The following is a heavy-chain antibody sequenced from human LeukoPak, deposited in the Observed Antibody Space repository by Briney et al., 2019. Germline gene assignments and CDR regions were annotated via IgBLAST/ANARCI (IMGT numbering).Heavy chain of an antibody. CDR2: INPSGGST. D-gene: IGHD1-14*01. J-gene: IGHJ6*03. CDR3: ARDRPDTAGRRQHYYYYYYMDV. Sequence: GASVKVSCKASGYTFTSYYMHWVRQAPGQGLEWMGIINPSGGSTSYAQKFQGRVTMTRDMSTSTVYMELSSLRSEDTAVYYCARDRPDTAGRRQHYYYYYYMDVWGKGTTVTVSS. CDR1: GYTFTSYY. V-gene: IGHV1-46*01.